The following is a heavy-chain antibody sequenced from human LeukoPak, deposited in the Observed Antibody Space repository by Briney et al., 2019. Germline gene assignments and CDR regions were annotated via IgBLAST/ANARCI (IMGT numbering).Heavy chain of an antibody. CDR2: IWYDGSNK. V-gene: IGHV3-33*06. D-gene: IGHD3-22*01. J-gene: IGHJ4*02. CDR3: AKDSYYDSSGYYR. CDR1: GFTSSSYG. Sequence: PGGSLRLSCAASGFTSSSYGMHWVRQAPGKGLEWVAVIWYDGSNKYYADSVKGRFTISRDNSKSTLYLQMNSLRAEDTAVYYCAKDSYYDSSGYYRWGQGTLVTVSS.